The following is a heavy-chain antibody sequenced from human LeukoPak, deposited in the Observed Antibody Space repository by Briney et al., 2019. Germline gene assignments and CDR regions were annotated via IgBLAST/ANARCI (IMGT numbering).Heavy chain of an antibody. J-gene: IGHJ4*02. Sequence: ASVKVSCKASGYTFTSYYMHWVRQAPGQGLEWMGIINPSGGSTSYAQKFQGRVTMTRDMSTSTVYMELSSLRSEDTAVYYCARDLKKGGSYSTLDYWGQGTLVTVSS. CDR1: GYTFTSYY. D-gene: IGHD1-26*01. CDR2: INPSGGST. CDR3: ARDLKKGGSYSTLDY. V-gene: IGHV1-46*01.